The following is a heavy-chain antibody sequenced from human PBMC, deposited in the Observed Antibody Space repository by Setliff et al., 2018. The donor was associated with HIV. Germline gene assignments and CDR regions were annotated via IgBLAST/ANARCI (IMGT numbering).Heavy chain of an antibody. CDR2: IIPMYGVA. D-gene: IGHD2-15*01. V-gene: IGHV1-69*05. CDR1: GTFSCYV. Sequence: ASVRSLQGFWGTFSCYVIRGVRQAPGQGPGWMGGIIPMYGVANYAQKFQGRVTITTDESTSTAYMELSSLRSEDTAVYYCALPYCGGGNCWSSASLPPAGWFDPWGQGTLVTVSS. J-gene: IGHJ5*02. CDR3: ALPYCGGGNCWSSASLPPAGWFDP.